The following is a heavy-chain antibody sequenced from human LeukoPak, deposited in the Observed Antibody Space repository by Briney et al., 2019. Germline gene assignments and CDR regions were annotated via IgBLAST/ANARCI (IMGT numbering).Heavy chain of an antibody. D-gene: IGHD3-22*01. CDR2: ISSSSSYI. CDR3: ARDSTSYDSSGYYPGYFDY. Sequence: GSLRLSCAASGFTFSSYSMNWVRQAPGKGLEWVSSISSSSSYIYYADSVKGRFTISRDNAKNSLYLQMNSLRAEDTAVYYCARDSTSYDSSGYYPGYFDYWGQGTLVTVSS. J-gene: IGHJ4*02. CDR1: GFTFSSYS. V-gene: IGHV3-21*01.